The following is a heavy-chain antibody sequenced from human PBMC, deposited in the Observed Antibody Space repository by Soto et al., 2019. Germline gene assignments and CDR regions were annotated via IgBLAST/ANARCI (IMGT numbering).Heavy chain of an antibody. D-gene: IGHD3-22*01. CDR1: GFAFSNYW. J-gene: IGHJ4*02. V-gene: IGHV5-51*01. CDR2: TYPGDSAT. CDR3: AANPRHDTDPSWPY. Sequence: GESLKISCKTSGFAFSNYWVGWVRQMPGKGFEWMGITYPGDSATKYSPSFQGHVTISSDKSTNTAYLQWSSLRASDTAIYFCAANPRHDTDPSWPYWGQGTLVTVSS.